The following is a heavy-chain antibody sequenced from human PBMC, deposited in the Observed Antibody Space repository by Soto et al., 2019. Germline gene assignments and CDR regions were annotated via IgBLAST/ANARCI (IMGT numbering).Heavy chain of an antibody. J-gene: IGHJ4*02. D-gene: IGHD2-21*02. Sequence: QVQLVQSGAEVKQPGSSVKVSCKASGGTFSDSSINWVRQAPGQGLEWMGGIIPIFGTPNYAQKFQGRVTITADKSTSTAYMEVSSLRSEDTAVYYCARDPDYGGNSGLGLVDYWGQGTLVTVSS. V-gene: IGHV1-69*06. CDR1: GGTFSDSS. CDR3: ARDPDYGGNSGLGLVDY. CDR2: IIPIFGTP.